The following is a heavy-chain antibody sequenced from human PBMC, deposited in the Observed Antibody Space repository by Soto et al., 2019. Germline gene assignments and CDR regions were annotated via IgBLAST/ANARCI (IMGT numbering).Heavy chain of an antibody. D-gene: IGHD2-15*01. CDR2: INHSGST. CDR3: ARRRGYCSGGSCYSWNYYYYYMDV. V-gene: IGHV4-34*01. Sequence: SETLSLTCAVYGGSFSGYYWSWIRQPPGKGLEWIGEINHSGSTNYNPSLKSRVTISVDTSKNQFSLKLSSVTAADTAVYYCARRRGYCSGGSCYSWNYYYYYMDVWGKGTTVTVSS. J-gene: IGHJ6*03. CDR1: GGSFSGYY.